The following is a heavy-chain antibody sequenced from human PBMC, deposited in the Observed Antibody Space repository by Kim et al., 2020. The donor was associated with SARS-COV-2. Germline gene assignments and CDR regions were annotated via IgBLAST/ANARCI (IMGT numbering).Heavy chain of an antibody. D-gene: IGHD3-10*01. Sequence: SETLSLTCAVYGGSFSGYYWSWIRQPPGRGLEWIGEINHSGRTNYNPSLKSRVTISVDTSKNQFSLKLTSVTAADTAVYYCARRLSNTSGSGSHYCEFWGQGTLVTVSS. CDR1: GGSFSGYY. CDR2: INHSGRT. V-gene: IGHV4-34*01. J-gene: IGHJ4*02. CDR3: ARRLSNTSGSGSHYCEF.